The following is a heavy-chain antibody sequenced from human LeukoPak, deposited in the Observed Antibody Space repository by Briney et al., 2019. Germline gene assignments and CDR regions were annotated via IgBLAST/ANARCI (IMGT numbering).Heavy chain of an antibody. CDR2: ISGSGGST. J-gene: IGHJ4*02. V-gene: IGHV3-23*01. Sequence: GGSLRLSCAASGFTFSSYAMSWVRQAPGKGLEWVSAISGSGGSTYYADSVKGRFTISRDNSKNTLYLQMNSLRAEDTAVYYCAKDGDIVVVPAASGIDYWGQGTLVTVSS. D-gene: IGHD2-2*01. CDR1: GFTFSSYA. CDR3: AKDGDIVVVPAASGIDY.